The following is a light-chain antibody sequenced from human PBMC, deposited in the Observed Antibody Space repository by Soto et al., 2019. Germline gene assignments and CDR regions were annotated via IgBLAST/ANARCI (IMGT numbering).Light chain of an antibody. J-gene: IGKJ4*01. CDR2: QAS. Sequence: DIQMTQSPSTLSASIGDRVTITCRASQNISSWLSWYQQKPGKAPNLLIYQASILESGVPSRFSGSGSGTEFSLTISSLQPDDFATFYCQQYSFKSLSFGGGTKVEIK. CDR3: QQYSFKSLS. V-gene: IGKV1-5*03. CDR1: QNISSW.